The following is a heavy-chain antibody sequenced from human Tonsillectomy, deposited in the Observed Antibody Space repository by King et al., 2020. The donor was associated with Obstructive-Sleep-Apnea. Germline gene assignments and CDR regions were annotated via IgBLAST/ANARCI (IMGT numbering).Heavy chain of an antibody. V-gene: IGHV3-33*05. CDR2: ISRAGTNT. Sequence: QAPGGGLEGVAGISRAGTNTEYLDSVKGRFTISRDNSKNILFLQLNSLKPEDTAVYYCSRLRVASGDFPLWGRGTLLTV. J-gene: IGHJ2*01. CDR3: SRLRVASGDFPL. D-gene: IGHD4-17*01.